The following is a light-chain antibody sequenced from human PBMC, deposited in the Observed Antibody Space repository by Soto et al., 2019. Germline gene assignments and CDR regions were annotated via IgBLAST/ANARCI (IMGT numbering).Light chain of an antibody. V-gene: IGKV1-39*01. Sequence: DIQMTQSPSSLSASVGDRVTITCRASQSISSYLNWYQQKPGKAPKLLIYAASSLQSGVPSRFSGSGSGTDFTLTISSLPPEDFATYYCQQSYSTVWTFGQGTKVDIK. CDR1: QSISSY. CDR2: AAS. CDR3: QQSYSTVWT. J-gene: IGKJ1*01.